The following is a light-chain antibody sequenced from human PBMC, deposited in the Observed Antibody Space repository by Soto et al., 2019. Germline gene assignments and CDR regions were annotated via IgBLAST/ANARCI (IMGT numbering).Light chain of an antibody. J-gene: IGLJ3*02. Sequence: QSVLTQPPSVSAAPGQKVTISCSGSNSNIGHNSVSWYQQLPGAAPKLLISDNDKRPSGIPGRFSGSRSGNTASLTISGLQAEDESDYYCISYTSSSTWVFGGGTQLTVL. CDR2: DND. V-gene: IGLV1-51*01. CDR1: NSNIGHNS. CDR3: ISYTSSSTWV.